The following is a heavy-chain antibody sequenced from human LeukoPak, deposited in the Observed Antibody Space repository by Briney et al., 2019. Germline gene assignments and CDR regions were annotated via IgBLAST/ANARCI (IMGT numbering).Heavy chain of an antibody. Sequence: GASVKVSCKASGYAFINYAITWVREAPGQGLEWMGWISTYNGGTKYARKFQGRVTMTTDTSTSTAYMELRSLRSDDTAVFYCARDFWVRHSAPAPKDLWGQGTLVTVSS. CDR1: GYAFINYA. CDR3: ARDFWVRHSAPAPKDL. J-gene: IGHJ5*02. D-gene: IGHD2-2*01. CDR2: ISTYNGGT. V-gene: IGHV1-18*01.